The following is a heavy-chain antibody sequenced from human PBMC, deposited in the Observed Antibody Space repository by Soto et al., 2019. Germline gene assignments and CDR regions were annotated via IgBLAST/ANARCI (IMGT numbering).Heavy chain of an antibody. Sequence: SEPLSLTCAVSGGSISSSNWWSWVRQPPGKGLEWIGEIYHSGSTNYNPSLKSRVTISVDKSKNQFSLKLSSVTAADTAVYYCARIPIAAAGTDGPYYFDYWGQGTLVTVSS. CDR3: ARIPIAAAGTDGPYYFDY. CDR2: IYHSGST. CDR1: GGSISSSNW. D-gene: IGHD6-13*01. J-gene: IGHJ4*02. V-gene: IGHV4-4*02.